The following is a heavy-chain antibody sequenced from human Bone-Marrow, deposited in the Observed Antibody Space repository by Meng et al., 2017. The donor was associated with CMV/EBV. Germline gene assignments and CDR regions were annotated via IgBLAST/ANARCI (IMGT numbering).Heavy chain of an antibody. V-gene: IGHV4-59*01. J-gene: IGHJ4*02. CDR2: IYYSGST. CDR3: ARVRSSGWHFDY. CDR1: GGSISSYY. D-gene: IGHD6-19*01. Sequence: SETLSLTCTVSGGSISSYYWSWIRQPPGKGLEWIGYIYYSGSTNYNPSLKSRVTISVDTSKNQFSLKLSSVTAADTAVYYCARVRSSGWHFDYWGQGTLVTASS.